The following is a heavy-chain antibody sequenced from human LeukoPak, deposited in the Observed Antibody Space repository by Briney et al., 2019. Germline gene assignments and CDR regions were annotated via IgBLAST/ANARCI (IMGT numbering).Heavy chain of an antibody. CDR3: SYSWYYYDSSGLPKSDAFYR. Sequence: SETLSLTCTVSGGSISSGAYWGWVRQPPGKGLEWIATIYRTGSTYYNPSLESRVTTSIATSKNQFSLTLNSVAAADPAVDYCSYSWYYYDSSGLPKSDAFYRSDQGTLVTVSS. D-gene: IGHD3-22*01. CDR1: GGSISSGAY. J-gene: IGHJ3*01. CDR2: IYRTGST. V-gene: IGHV4-38-2*02.